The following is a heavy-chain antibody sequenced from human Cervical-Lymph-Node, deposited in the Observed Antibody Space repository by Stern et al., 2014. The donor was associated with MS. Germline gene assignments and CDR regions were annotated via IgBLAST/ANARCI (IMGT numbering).Heavy chain of an antibody. CDR1: RDTFSHYA. J-gene: IGHJ5*02. V-gene: IGHV1-69*14. D-gene: IGHD3-10*01. CDR3: ARDQGDYGSGSEDSWFDP. Sequence: VQLVRSGDEVKKPGSSLKVSCKASRDTFSHYALSWVRQAPEHGLEWMGGILPGLGTTSYAQKFQGRITISADTSTNTLYMELSSLTSEDTAVYCCARDQGDYGSGSEDSWFDPWGQGTLVTVSS. CDR2: ILPGLGTT.